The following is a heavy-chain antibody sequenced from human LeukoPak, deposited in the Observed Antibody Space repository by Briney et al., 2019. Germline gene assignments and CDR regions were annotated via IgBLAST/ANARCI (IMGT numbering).Heavy chain of an antibody. V-gene: IGHV1-58*02. CDR3: ARSGSSGRHFGDLDY. D-gene: IGHD1-26*01. CDR1: GLTLTSSA. CDR2: IVVGSGNT. Sequence: VAAVKVSRKASGLTLTSSAMQWGRQARGPRLGGIGWIVVGSGNTNYAQQFQERVTLPREMSTSTAYMALSSLRSEDTAVYYCARSGSSGRHFGDLDYWGQGTLVTVSS. J-gene: IGHJ4*02.